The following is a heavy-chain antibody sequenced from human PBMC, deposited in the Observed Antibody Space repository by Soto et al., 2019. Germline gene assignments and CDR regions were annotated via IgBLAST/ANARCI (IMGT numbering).Heavy chain of an antibody. CDR2: ISYDGSNK. V-gene: IGHV3-30*18. J-gene: IGHJ5*02. Sequence: GESLRHSYAASGFTFSSYGMHWVRQAPGKRLEWVAVISYDGSNKYYADSVKGRFTISRDNSKNTLYLQMNSLRAEDTAVYYCAKDGFLLCYPNPWSQGTLGTV. D-gene: IGHD3-10*02. CDR3: AKDGFLLCYPNP. CDR1: GFTFSSYG.